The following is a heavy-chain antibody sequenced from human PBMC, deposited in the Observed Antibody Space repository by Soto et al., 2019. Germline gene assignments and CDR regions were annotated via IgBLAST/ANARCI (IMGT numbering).Heavy chain of an antibody. CDR2: ISAYNGNT. D-gene: IGHD3-22*01. CDR3: ARGKTRYDSSGYYYAQYSLVY. CDR1: GYTFTSYG. Sequence: ASVKVSCKASGYTFTSYGISWVRQAPGQGLEWMGWISAYNGNTNYAQKLQGRVTMTTDTSTSTAYMELRSLRSDDTAVYYCARGKTRYDSSGYYYAQYSLVYWGQGTLVTVSS. J-gene: IGHJ4*02. V-gene: IGHV1-18*04.